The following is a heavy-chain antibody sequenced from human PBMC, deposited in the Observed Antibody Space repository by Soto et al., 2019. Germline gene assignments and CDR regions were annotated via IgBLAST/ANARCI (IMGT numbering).Heavy chain of an antibody. J-gene: IGHJ5*02. Sequence: ASETLSLTCTVSGGSISGYYWIWIRQPAGKGLEYIGRIHSSGSTNFRPSLKSRVAMSVGTSQNQFSLKLTSMTAADTAVYYCARVQHSSGSYRWFDPWGQGTLVTVSS. CDR1: GGSISGYY. D-gene: IGHD6-19*01. V-gene: IGHV4-4*07. CDR3: ARVQHSSGSYRWFDP. CDR2: IHSSGST.